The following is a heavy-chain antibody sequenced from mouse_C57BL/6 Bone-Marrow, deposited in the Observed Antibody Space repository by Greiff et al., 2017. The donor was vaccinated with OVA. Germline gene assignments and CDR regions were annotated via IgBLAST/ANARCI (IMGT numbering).Heavy chain of an antibody. J-gene: IGHJ3*01. Sequence: VKLMESGPELVKPGASVKISCKASGYAFSSSWMNWVKQRPGKGLEWIGRIYPGDGDTKYNGKFKGKATLTADKSSSTAYMQLSSLTSEDSAVYFCARGITTVEGFAYWGQGTLVTVSA. CDR1: GYAFSSSW. CDR3: ARGITTVEGFAY. D-gene: IGHD1-1*01. V-gene: IGHV1-82*01. CDR2: IYPGDGDT.